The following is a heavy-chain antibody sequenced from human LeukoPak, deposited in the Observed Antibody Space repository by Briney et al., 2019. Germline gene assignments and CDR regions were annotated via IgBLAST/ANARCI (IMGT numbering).Heavy chain of an antibody. D-gene: IGHD6-19*01. Sequence: SETLSLTCTVSGGSISSYYWRWIRQPPGKGLEWIGYIYYSGSTNYNPSLKSRVTISVDTSKNQFSLKLSSVTAADTAVYYCARDQARVTGTSGFDPWGQETLVTVSS. CDR1: GGSISSYY. J-gene: IGHJ5*02. CDR3: ARDQARVTGTSGFDP. V-gene: IGHV4-59*01. CDR2: IYYSGST.